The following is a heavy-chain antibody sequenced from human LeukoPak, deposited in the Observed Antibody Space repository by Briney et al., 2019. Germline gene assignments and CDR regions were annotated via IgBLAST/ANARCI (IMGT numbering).Heavy chain of an antibody. CDR3: AELGITMIGGV. J-gene: IGHJ6*04. CDR1: GFTFNSYW. D-gene: IGHD3-10*02. V-gene: IGHV3-7*01. CDR2: IKQDGSEN. Sequence: GGSLRLSCAASGFTFNSYWMSWARQAPGKGLEWVANIKQDGSENYYVDSVKGRFTISRDNAKNSLYLQMNSLRAEDTAVYYCAELGITMIGGVWGKGTTVTISS.